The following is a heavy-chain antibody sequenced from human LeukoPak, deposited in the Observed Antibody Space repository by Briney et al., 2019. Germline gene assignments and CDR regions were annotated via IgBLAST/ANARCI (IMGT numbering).Heavy chain of an antibody. J-gene: IGHJ4*02. CDR3: ARDSRYSYGFDY. Sequence: GGSLRLSCAASGFTFSSYSMNWVRQAPGKGLVWVSRINSDGSYTSYADSVKGRFTISRDNAKNTLYLQMNSLGADDTAVYYCARDSRYSYGFDYWGQGTLVTVSS. CDR2: INSDGSYT. V-gene: IGHV3-74*01. D-gene: IGHD5-18*01. CDR1: GFTFSSYS.